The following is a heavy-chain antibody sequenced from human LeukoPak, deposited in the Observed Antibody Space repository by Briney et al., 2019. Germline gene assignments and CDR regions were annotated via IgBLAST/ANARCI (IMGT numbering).Heavy chain of an antibody. J-gene: IGHJ4*02. D-gene: IGHD5-18*01. CDR1: GGSISSGSYY. Sequence: PSETLSLTCTVSGGSISSGSYYWSWIRQPAGKGLEWIGRIYTSRSTNYNPSLKSRVTISVDTSKNQFSLKLSSVTAADTAVYYCARGGIQLWPDYWGQGTLVTVSS. V-gene: IGHV4-61*02. CDR2: IYTSRST. CDR3: ARGGIQLWPDY.